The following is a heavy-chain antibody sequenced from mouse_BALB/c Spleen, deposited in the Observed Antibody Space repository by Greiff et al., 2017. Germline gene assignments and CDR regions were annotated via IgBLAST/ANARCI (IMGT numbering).Heavy chain of an antibody. CDR1: GFSLTSYG. V-gene: IGHV2-9*02. CDR2: IWAGGST. D-gene: IGHD2-1*01. Sequence: VQLQESGPGLVAPSQSLSITCTVSGFSLTSYGVHWVRQPPGKGLEWLGVIWAGGSTNYNSALMSRLSISKDNSKSQVFLKMNSLQTDDTAMYYCARDRGTYGNVPFAYWGQGTLVTVSA. J-gene: IGHJ3*01. CDR3: ARDRGTYGNVPFAY.